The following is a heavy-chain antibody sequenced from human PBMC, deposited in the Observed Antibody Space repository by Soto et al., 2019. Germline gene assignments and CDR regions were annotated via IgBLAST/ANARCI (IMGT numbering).Heavy chain of an antibody. CDR3: ARVSGHVDATLHGPFDY. Sequence: QVQLVESGGGVVQPGRSLRLSCAASEFTFNRHAMHWVRQAPGKGLEWVAVISHDGRIKYYADSVKGRFTISRDNSMNTLDLQMNSLRAEDTAIYFCARVSGHVDATLHGPFDYWGQGTLVTVSS. CDR2: ISHDGRIK. V-gene: IGHV3-30*04. J-gene: IGHJ4*02. CDR1: EFTFNRHA. D-gene: IGHD2-8*01.